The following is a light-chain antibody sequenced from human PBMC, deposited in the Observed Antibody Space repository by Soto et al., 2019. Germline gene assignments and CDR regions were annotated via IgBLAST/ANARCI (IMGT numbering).Light chain of an antibody. V-gene: IGLV1-47*01. CDR1: SSNIGRNF. CDR3: ATWDANLNGPV. Sequence: QSVLTQPPSASGTPGQRVTFSCSGSSSNIGRNFVYWYQQLPGAAPKLLIYRDDQRPSGVPDRLSGSKSGTSASLAISGLRSEDETEYYCATWDANLNGPVFGGGTKLTVL. CDR2: RDD. J-gene: IGLJ2*01.